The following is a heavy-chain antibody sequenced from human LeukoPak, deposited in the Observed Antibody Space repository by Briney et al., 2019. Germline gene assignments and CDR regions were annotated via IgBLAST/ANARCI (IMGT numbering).Heavy chain of an antibody. V-gene: IGHV4-30-4*01. CDR1: GGSISSGDYY. CDR3: ARGVGYDSSFDY. CDR2: IYYSGST. Sequence: SETLSLTCTVSGGSISSGDYYWSWIRQPPGKGLEWIVYIYYSGSTYYNPSLKSRVTISVDTSKNQFSLKLSSVTAADTAVYYWARGVGYDSSFDYWGQGTLVTVSS. D-gene: IGHD3-22*01. J-gene: IGHJ4*02.